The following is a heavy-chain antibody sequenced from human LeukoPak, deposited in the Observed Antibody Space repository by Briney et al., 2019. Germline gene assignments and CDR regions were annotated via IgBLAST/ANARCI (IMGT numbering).Heavy chain of an antibody. V-gene: IGHV1-69*04. CDR2: IIPILGIA. D-gene: IGHD3-10*01. Sequence: WASVKVSFKASGGTFSSYAISWVRQAPGQGLEWMGRIIPILGIANYAQKFQGRVTITADKSTSTAYMELSSLRSEDTAVYYCARYYYGSGNPSWFDPWGQGTLVTVSS. CDR1: GGTFSSYA. J-gene: IGHJ5*02. CDR3: ARYYYGSGNPSWFDP.